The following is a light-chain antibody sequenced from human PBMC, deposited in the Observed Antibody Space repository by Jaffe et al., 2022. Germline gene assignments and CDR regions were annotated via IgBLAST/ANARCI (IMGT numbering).Light chain of an antibody. J-gene: IGLJ2*01. CDR1: NSNIGSNY. CDR2: DNN. CDR3: GTWDSSLSAVV. Sequence: QSVLTQPPSVSAAPGQRVTISCSGSNSNIGSNYVSWYQQLPGAVPRLLIYDNNQRPSGIPDRFSVSKSGASATLAITGLQTGDEADYYCGTWDSSLSAVVFGGGTKLTVL. V-gene: IGLV1-51*01.